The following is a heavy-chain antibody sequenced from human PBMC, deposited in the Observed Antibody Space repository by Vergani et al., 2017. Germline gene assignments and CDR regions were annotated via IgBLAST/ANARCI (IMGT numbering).Heavy chain of an antibody. CDR3: ARMALEYQLLSGFGMAV. D-gene: IGHD2-2*01. V-gene: IGHV1-69*02. Sequence: QVQLVQSGAEVKKPGSSVKVSCKASGGTFSSYTIRWVRQAPGQGLEWMGRIIPILGIANYAQKFQGRVTITADKSTSTAYMELSSLRSEGTAVYYCARMALEYQLLSGFGMAVWGQGTTVTVS. J-gene: IGHJ6*02. CDR1: GGTFSSYT. CDR2: IIPILGIA.